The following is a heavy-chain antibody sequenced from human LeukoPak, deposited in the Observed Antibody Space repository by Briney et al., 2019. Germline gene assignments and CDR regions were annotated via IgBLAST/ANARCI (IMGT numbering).Heavy chain of an antibody. CDR3: ARSRPGPTDL. V-gene: IGHV4-38-2*01. CDR2: IYHSGST. CDR1: GYSISSGYY. J-gene: IGHJ2*01. Sequence: SETLSLTCAVSGYSISSGYYWGWIRQPPGKGLEWIGNIYHSGSTYYNPSLKSRVTISVDTSKNQFSLKLSSVTAADTAVYYCARSRPGPTDLWGRSTLVTVSS. D-gene: IGHD2-8*02.